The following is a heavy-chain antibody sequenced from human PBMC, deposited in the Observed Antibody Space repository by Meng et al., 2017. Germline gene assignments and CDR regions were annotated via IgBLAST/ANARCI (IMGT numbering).Heavy chain of an antibody. CDR1: GGSFSGYY. CDR3: ARGRSGTWPWYFDL. D-gene: IGHD1-1*01. CDR2: INHSGST. J-gene: IGHJ2*01. V-gene: IGHV4-34*01. Sequence: QVQLKQWGAGLLKPSETLSLTCAVYGGSFSGYYWGWTRQPPGKGLEWIGEINHSGSTNYNPSLKSRVTISVDTSKNQFSLKPSSVTAADTAVYYCARGRSGTWPWYFDLWGRGTLVTVSS.